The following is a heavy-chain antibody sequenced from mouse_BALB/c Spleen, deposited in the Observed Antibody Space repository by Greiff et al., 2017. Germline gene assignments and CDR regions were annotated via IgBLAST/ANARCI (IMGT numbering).Heavy chain of an antibody. D-gene: IGHD2-14*01. J-gene: IGHJ2*01. Sequence: VKVVESGGGLVKPGGSLKLSCAASGFTFSSYAMSWVRQTPEKRLEWVASISSGGSTYYPDSVKGRFTISRDNARNILYLQMSSLRSEDTAMYYCARGAYYRYDDYFDYWGQGTTLTVSS. CDR3: ARGAYYRYDDYFDY. CDR2: ISSGGST. V-gene: IGHV5-6-5*01. CDR1: GFTFSSYA.